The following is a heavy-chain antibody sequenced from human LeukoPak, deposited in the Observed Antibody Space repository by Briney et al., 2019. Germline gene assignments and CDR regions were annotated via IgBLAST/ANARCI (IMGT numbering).Heavy chain of an antibody. Sequence: ASVKVSCKASGYTFTGYYMHWVRQAPGQGLEWMGWINSKSGGTNYAQKFQGRVSMTRDTSISTAYMQLSRLRSDDTAVYYCARSPHILTGENFDYWGQGTLVTVSS. D-gene: IGHD3-9*01. J-gene: IGHJ4*02. V-gene: IGHV1-2*02. CDR2: INSKSGGT. CDR1: GYTFTGYY. CDR3: ARSPHILTGENFDY.